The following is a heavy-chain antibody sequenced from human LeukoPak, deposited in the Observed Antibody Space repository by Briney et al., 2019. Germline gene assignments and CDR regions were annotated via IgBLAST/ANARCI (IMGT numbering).Heavy chain of an antibody. V-gene: IGHV4-59*01. CDR2: IYYSGST. J-gene: IGHJ3*02. D-gene: IGHD2-2*01. Sequence: PSETLSLTCTVSGGSISSYYWSWIRRPPGKGLEWIGYIYYSGSTNYNPSLKSRVTISVDTSKNQFSLKLSSVTAADTAVYYCARVWGYCSSTSCSSAFDIWGQGTMVTVSS. CDR3: ARVWGYCSSTSCSSAFDI. CDR1: GGSISSYY.